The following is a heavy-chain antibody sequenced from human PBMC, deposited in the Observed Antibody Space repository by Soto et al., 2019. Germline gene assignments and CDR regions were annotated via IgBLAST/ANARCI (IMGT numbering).Heavy chain of an antibody. V-gene: IGHV3-48*02. CDR2: ISSSSTTI. J-gene: IGHJ4*02. Sequence: PGGSLRLSCAASGFTFSTYSMNWVRQAPGKGLEWVSYISSSSTTIYYADSVKGRFTIFRDNAKNSLYLQLNSLRDADTAVYCCARSPYYYDSSNYYGYWGQGTLVTVSS. CDR3: ARSPYYYDSSNYYGY. D-gene: IGHD3-22*01. CDR1: GFTFSTYS.